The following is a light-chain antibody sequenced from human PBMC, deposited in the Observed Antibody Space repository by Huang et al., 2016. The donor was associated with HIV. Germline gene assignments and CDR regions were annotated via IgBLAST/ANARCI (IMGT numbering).Light chain of an antibody. J-gene: IGKJ1*01. CDR3: QQYSSYPWT. V-gene: IGKV1-5*03. CDR2: RSS. Sequence: DIQMTQSPSTLSASVGDTVTITCRASQGISNWLAWYQQKPGKAPNLLISRSSTLESGVPSRFSGRGSGTEFTLTISSLQPDDLATYYCQQYSSYPWTFGQGTKVEIK. CDR1: QGISNW.